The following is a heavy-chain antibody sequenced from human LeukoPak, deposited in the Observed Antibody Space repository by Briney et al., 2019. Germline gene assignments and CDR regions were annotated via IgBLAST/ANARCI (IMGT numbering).Heavy chain of an antibody. D-gene: IGHD3-3*01. CDR2: ISYDGSNK. Sequence: PGGSLRLSCAASGFTFSSYGMHWVRQAPGKGLEWVADISYDGSNKYYADSVKGRFTISRDNAKNTLYLRMNSLRAEDTAVYYCAKDKDFWSGYYRGVPFYYGMDVWGQGTTVTVSS. J-gene: IGHJ6*02. CDR1: GFTFSSYG. V-gene: IGHV3-30*18. CDR3: AKDKDFWSGYYRGVPFYYGMDV.